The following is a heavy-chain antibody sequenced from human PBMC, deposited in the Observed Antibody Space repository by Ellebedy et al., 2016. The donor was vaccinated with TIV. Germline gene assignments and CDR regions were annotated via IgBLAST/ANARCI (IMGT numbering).Heavy chain of an antibody. V-gene: IGHV3-13*01. CDR2: IGTAGDT. CDR1: GFTFSSYD. Sequence: GESLKISCAASGFTFSSYDMHWVRQVTGKGLEWVSAIGTAGDTYYPGSAKGRFTISRENAKNSLYLQMNSLRAGETDVYYCARATEGLDYWGQGTLVTVSS. D-gene: IGHD1-14*01. CDR3: ARATEGLDY. J-gene: IGHJ4*02.